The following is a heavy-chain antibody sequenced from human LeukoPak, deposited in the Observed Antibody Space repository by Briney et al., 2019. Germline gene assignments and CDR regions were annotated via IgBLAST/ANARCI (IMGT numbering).Heavy chain of an antibody. CDR1: GYSFTSYG. Sequence: ASVKVSCKASGYSFTSYGISWVRQAPGQGLEGMGWISAYNGNTNYAQKLQGRVTMTTDTSTSTAYMELRSLRSDDTAVYYCARGPLDYYDILTAPLGYWGQGTLVTVSS. CDR3: ARGPLDYYDILTAPLGY. V-gene: IGHV1-18*01. CDR2: ISAYNGNT. D-gene: IGHD3-9*01. J-gene: IGHJ4*02.